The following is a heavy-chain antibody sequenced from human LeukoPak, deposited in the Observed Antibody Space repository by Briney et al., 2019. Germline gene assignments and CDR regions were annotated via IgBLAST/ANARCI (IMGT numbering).Heavy chain of an antibody. V-gene: IGHV3-21*01. D-gene: IGHD2-15*01. CDR3: ARDYDGYCSGGSCYGY. CDR2: ISSSSSYI. J-gene: IGHJ4*02. Sequence: GGSLRLSCAASGFTFSSYSMNWVRQAPGKGLEWVSSISSSSSYIYYADSVKGRFTISRDNAKNSLYLQMNSLRAEDTAVYYCARDYDGYCSGGSCYGYWGQGTLVTVSS. CDR1: GFTFSSYS.